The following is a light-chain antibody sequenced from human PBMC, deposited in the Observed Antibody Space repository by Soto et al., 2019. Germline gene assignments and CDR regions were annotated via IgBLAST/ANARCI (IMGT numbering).Light chain of an antibody. CDR3: QEYGSSPPYT. CDR1: QSVSSSY. V-gene: IGKV3-20*01. Sequence: EIVLTQSPGTLSLSPGERATLSCRASQSVSSSYLAWYQQKPGQAPRRLIYGSSSRATAIPERFSGSGSGTDFTPTISRLEPEDFAVYYCQEYGSSPPYTFGQGTRLEIK. CDR2: GSS. J-gene: IGKJ2*01.